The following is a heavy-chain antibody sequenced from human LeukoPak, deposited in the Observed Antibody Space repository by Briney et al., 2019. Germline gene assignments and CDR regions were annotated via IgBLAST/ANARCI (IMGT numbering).Heavy chain of an antibody. CDR1: GGSFSAYY. CDR2: INHSGSA. V-gene: IGHV4-34*01. Sequence: SETLSLTCAAYGGSFSAYYWTWIRQPPGKGLEWIGEINHSGSAKYNPSLKNRVTISVDTSKNQFSLKLTSVTAADTAVYYCARGIRYYYDSNTYVPYYFDYWGQGTLVTVSS. J-gene: IGHJ4*02. D-gene: IGHD3-22*01. CDR3: ARGIRYYYDSNTYVPYYFDY.